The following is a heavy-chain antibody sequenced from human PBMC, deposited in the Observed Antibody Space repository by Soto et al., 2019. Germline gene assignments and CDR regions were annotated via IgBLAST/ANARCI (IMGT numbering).Heavy chain of an antibody. Sequence: SETLSLTCTVSGGSISSGDYYWSWIRQPPGKGLEWIGYIYYSGSTYYNPSLKSRVTISVDTSKNQFSLKLSSVTAADTAVYYCARDNYDFWSGYYNGSFDYWGQGTLVTVSS. CDR2: IYYSGST. CDR3: ARDNYDFWSGYYNGSFDY. V-gene: IGHV4-30-4*01. D-gene: IGHD3-3*01. CDR1: GGSISSGDYY. J-gene: IGHJ4*02.